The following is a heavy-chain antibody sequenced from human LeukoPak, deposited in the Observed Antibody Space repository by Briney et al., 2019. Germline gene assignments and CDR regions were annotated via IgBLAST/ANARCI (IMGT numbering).Heavy chain of an antibody. CDR1: GFPFSVYE. D-gene: IGHD6-19*01. Sequence: GGSLTLSCAVSGFPFSVYEMNWVRQAPGKGLEWVSNIGSSGTTIYYADSVRGRFSISRDNAKSSLYLQMNSLRVEDTAVYYYALLAVASDFDYWGQGALVTVSS. CDR3: ALLAVASDFDY. V-gene: IGHV3-48*03. CDR2: IGSSGTTI. J-gene: IGHJ4*02.